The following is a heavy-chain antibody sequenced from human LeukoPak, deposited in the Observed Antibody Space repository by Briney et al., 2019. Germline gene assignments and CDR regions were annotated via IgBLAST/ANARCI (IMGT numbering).Heavy chain of an antibody. J-gene: IGHJ3*02. D-gene: IGHD5-24*01. V-gene: IGHV3-74*01. CDR2: INSDGSST. Sequence: GGSLRLSCAASGFTFSSSWMHWVRQAPGKGLVWVSGINSDGSSTNYADSVKGRFTISRDNAKNSLYLQMNSLRAEDTAVYYCARDEGMAHDAFDIWGQGTMVIVSS. CDR3: ARDEGMAHDAFDI. CDR1: GFTFSSSW.